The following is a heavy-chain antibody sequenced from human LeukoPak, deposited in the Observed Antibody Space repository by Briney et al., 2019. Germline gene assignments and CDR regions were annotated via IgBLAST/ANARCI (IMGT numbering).Heavy chain of an antibody. CDR2: INPNSGGT. J-gene: IGHJ4*02. CDR1: GYTFTGYY. V-gene: IGHV1-2*02. CDR3: ARDTWRGGSWVTYYFDY. Sequence: ASVNVSCKASGYTFTGYYMHWVRQAPGQGLERMGWINPNSGGTNYAQKFQGRVTMTRDTSISTAYMELSRLRSDDTAVYYCARDTWRGGSWVTYYFDYWGQGTLVTVSS. D-gene: IGHD3-10*01.